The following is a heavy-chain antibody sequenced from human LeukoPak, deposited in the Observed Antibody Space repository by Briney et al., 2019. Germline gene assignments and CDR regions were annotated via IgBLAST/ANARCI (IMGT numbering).Heavy chain of an antibody. J-gene: IGHJ4*02. Sequence: ASVKVSCKASGYTFISYAITWVRQAPGQGLEWMGWISAYNGNTNYAQKLQGRVTMTTDTSTTTAYMELRSLRSDDTAVYYCARWTPWDYDFMPADYWGQGTLVTVSS. CDR2: ISAYNGNT. CDR1: GYTFISYA. CDR3: ARWTPWDYDFMPADY. D-gene: IGHD3-3*01. V-gene: IGHV1-18*01.